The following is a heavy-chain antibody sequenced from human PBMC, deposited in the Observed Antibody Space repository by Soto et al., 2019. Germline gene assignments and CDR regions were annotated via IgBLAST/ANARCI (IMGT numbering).Heavy chain of an antibody. CDR2: IFPKFGTT. V-gene: IGHV1-69*01. Sequence: QVQLVQSGAEVKKPGSSVKVSCKASGDTDTNYVISWVRQAPGQGLEWMGGIFPKFGTTYSAQKLQDRLTITADDSTSTVYMHLSSLRLDDTAVYYCEAEMTFGKLSVVWGQGTTVTGSS. D-gene: IGHD3-16*02. J-gene: IGHJ6*02. CDR1: GDTDTNYV. CDR3: EAEMTFGKLSVV.